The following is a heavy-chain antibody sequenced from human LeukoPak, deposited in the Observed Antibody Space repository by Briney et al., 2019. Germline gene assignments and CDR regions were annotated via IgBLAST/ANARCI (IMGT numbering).Heavy chain of an antibody. CDR1: GGSISSSSYY. D-gene: IGHD3-10*01. J-gene: IGHJ4*02. Sequence: PSETLSLTCTVSGGSISSSSYYWGWIRQPPGKGLEWIGSIYYSGSTYYNPSLKSRVTISVDTSKNQFSLKLSSVTAADTAVYYCARLTMVRGAFDYWGQGTLVTVSS. V-gene: IGHV4-39*01. CDR2: IYYSGST. CDR3: ARLTMVRGAFDY.